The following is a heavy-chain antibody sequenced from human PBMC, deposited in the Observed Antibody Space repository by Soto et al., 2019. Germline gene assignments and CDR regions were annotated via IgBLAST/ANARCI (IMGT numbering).Heavy chain of an antibody. CDR3: ASVPIWCGSSSCYTEGFDS. CDR2: ISAGGSDT. CDR1: GFVFSDYA. J-gene: IGHJ4*02. Sequence: PGESLKISCVASGFVFSDYAMSWVRQAPGKGLEWVSAISAGGSDTYYADSVKGRFTVSRVNSESTLYLQMNTLRAEDTAIYYCASVPIWCGSSSCYTEGFDSWGQGTLVTVSS. V-gene: IGHV3-23*01. D-gene: IGHD2-2*01.